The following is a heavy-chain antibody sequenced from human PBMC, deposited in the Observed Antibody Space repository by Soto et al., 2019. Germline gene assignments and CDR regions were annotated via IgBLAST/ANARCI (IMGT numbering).Heavy chain of an antibody. CDR2: INSDGNST. CDR3: AKLGVTTPFDY. Sequence: GGSLRLSCVTSGLTFSKNVRNWVRQAPGKGLVWVSRINSDGNSTSYADSVKGRFTISRDNAKNTLYLQMNSLRAEDTALYYCAKLGVTTPFDYWGQGNLVTVSS. D-gene: IGHD3-22*01. CDR1: GLTFSKNV. J-gene: IGHJ4*02. V-gene: IGHV3-74*01.